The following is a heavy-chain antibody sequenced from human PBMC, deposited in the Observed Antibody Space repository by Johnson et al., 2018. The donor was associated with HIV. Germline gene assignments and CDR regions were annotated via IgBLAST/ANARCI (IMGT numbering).Heavy chain of an antibody. CDR3: ARETRDDAFDI. D-gene: IGHD4-11*01. Sequence: MMLVESGGGLVKPGGSLRLSCAASGFTLTNARMKWVRQAPGKGLEWVSLIYSGGSSYYADSVKGRFTISRDNSKNTLYLQMNSLRVEDTAVYYCARETRDDAFDIWGRGTMVTVSS. J-gene: IGHJ3*02. CDR1: GFTLTNAR. CDR2: IYSGGSS. V-gene: IGHV3-66*01.